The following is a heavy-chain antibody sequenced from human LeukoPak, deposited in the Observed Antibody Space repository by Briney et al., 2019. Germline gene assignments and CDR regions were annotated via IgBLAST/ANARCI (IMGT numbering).Heavy chain of an antibody. J-gene: IGHJ6*02. CDR3: ATWAFYHSLDV. CDR1: GFTLGAFA. D-gene: IGHD1-26*01. Sequence: PEGSLRLSCAASGFTLGAFAMHWVRQAPGKGLEWVSLIDKDGRSTYYADSVKGRFTISRDNSKNSLYLQMNSLRTEDTALYYCATWAFYHSLDVWGQGTTVTVSS. V-gene: IGHV3-43*02. CDR2: IDKDGRST.